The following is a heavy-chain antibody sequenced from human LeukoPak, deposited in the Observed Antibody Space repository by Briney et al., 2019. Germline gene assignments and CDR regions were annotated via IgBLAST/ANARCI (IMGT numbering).Heavy chain of an antibody. D-gene: IGHD6-19*01. CDR1: GGSLSTYY. J-gene: IGHJ6*02. CDR2: IHQSGST. Sequence: KPSETLSLTCSVSGGSLSTYYWTWTRQPPGKGLEWIGFIHQSGSTEYNPSLKSRVTMSLDTSRNQFSLKMSTVTAADTAVYYCSGEQYTSGGSGWFGMDVWGQGTTVTVSS. V-gene: IGHV4-59*12. CDR3: SGEQYTSGGSGWFGMDV.